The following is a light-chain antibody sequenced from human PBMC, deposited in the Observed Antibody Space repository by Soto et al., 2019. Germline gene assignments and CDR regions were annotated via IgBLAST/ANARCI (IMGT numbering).Light chain of an antibody. CDR1: QGIGTY. CDR3: QQVDSYPRT. V-gene: IGKV1-9*01. J-gene: IGKJ1*01. Sequence: IQLTQSPYSLSASVGARVAVTCLASQGIGTYLVWYQQKRGKAPTVLIYASSTLQTGVPSRFSGSGSGTDFSLTISSLHPEDVATYYCQQVDSYPRTFGQGTKVDIK. CDR2: ASS.